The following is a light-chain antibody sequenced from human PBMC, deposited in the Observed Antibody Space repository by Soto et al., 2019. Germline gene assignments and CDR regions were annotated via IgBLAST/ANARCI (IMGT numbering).Light chain of an antibody. CDR3: CSDAGTYV. V-gene: IGLV2-11*01. Sequence: QSALTQPRSVSGSPGQSVTISCTGNSSDVGGYNYVSWYQQHPGKAPKLMIYDVSKRPSGVPDRFSGSKSGNTASLTISGLQAEDEADYYCCSDAGTYVFGTGTKVTVL. CDR2: DVS. J-gene: IGLJ1*01. CDR1: SSDVGGYNY.